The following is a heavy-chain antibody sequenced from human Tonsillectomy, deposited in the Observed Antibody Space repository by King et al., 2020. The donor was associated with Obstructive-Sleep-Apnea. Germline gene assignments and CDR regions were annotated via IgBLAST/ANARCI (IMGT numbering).Heavy chain of an antibody. D-gene: IGHD4/OR15-4a*01. Sequence: VQLQESGPGLVKPSGTLALTFAVSGGSISNSNWWSWVRHPPGKGREWSGEIYHSGSTNFNPSLISWVTISVDKSNNQFSLKLSSVTAADTALYYCARVFPGADCFDYWGQGTLVTVSS. CDR3: ARVFPGADCFDY. V-gene: IGHV4-4*02. CDR2: IYHSGST. CDR1: GGSISNSNW. J-gene: IGHJ4*02.